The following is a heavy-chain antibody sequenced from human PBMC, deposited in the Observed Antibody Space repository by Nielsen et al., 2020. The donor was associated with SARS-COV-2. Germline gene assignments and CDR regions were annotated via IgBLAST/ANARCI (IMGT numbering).Heavy chain of an antibody. D-gene: IGHD5-18*01. CDR3: AREGDTYGVRNFDY. CDR1: GFTFDDYA. CDR2: ISWNSGSI. V-gene: IGHV3-9*01. Sequence: GGSLRLSCAASGFTFDDYALHWVRQAPGKGLEWVSGISWNSGSIDYADSVKGRFTISRDNAKNSLYLQMNSLRVEDTAMYYCAREGDTYGVRNFDYWGQGVMVTVSS. J-gene: IGHJ4*02.